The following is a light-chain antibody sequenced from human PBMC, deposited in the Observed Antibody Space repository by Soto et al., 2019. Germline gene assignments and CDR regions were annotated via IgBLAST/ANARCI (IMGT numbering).Light chain of an antibody. V-gene: IGKV1-9*01. CDR1: QDIRSY. CDR2: AAS. Sequence: IQLTQSPSSLSASVEDRFTSTCRASQDIRSYLAWYQQKPGKAPKLLMYAASTLQSGVPSRFSGSGSGTDFTLTISRLEPEDFAVYYCQQYGSSGTFGQGTKVDIK. J-gene: IGKJ1*01. CDR3: QQYGSSGT.